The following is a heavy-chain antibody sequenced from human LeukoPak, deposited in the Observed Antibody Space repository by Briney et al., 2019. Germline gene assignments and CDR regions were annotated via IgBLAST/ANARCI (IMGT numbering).Heavy chain of an antibody. V-gene: IGHV3-49*04. Sequence: GQSLRLSCTTSGFAFDDFAMSWDRQPAGKGLEWVGFIRRRAYGGAAEYAASVKGRFIISRDDSKGIAYLQMNSLKTEDTAVYYCSRNGLVDFDYWGQGSRVIVSP. CDR2: IRRRAYGGAA. CDR3: SRNGLVDFDY. J-gene: IGHJ4*02. CDR1: GFAFDDFA.